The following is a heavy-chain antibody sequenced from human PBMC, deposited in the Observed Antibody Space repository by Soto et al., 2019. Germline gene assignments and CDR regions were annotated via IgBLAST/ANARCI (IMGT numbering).Heavy chain of an antibody. D-gene: IGHD2-21*02. V-gene: IGHV3-48*02. Sequence: EVELVESGGGLVQPGGSLRLSCVASGFTFSDYAMNWVRQAPGEGLEWVSWFGITGQSGDHAHSVRGRFTIARDNARNSVHLQMSSLRDEDTAVYYCSRDHYYSFDIWGQGTMVTVS. J-gene: IGHJ3*02. CDR1: GFTFSDYA. CDR3: SRDHYYSFDI. CDR2: FGITGQSG.